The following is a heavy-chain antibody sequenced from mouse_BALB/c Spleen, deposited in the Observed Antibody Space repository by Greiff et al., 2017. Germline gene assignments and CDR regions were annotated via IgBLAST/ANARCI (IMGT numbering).Heavy chain of an antibody. J-gene: IGHJ2*01. CDR2: ISSGGGST. CDR3: ARHEGTTDFDY. CDR1: GFAFSSYD. Sequence: EVKLMESGGGLVKPGGSLKLSCAASGFAFSSYDMSWVRQTPEKRLEWVAYISSGGGSTYYPDTVKGRFTISRDNAKNTLYLQMSSLKSEDTAMYYCARHEGTTDFDYWGQGTTLTVSS. V-gene: IGHV5-12-1*01. D-gene: IGHD1-1*01.